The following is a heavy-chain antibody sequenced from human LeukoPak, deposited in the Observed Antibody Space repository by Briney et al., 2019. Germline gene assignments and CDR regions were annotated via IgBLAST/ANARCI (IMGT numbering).Heavy chain of an antibody. CDR2: ISYDGSNK. D-gene: IGHD2-21*01. J-gene: IGHJ6*02. Sequence: PGGSLRLSCAASGFTFSSYAMHWVRQAPAKGLEWVAVISYDGSNKYYADSVKGRFTISRENSKNTLYLQMNSLRAEDTAVYYCARGDTYYGMDVWGQGTTVTVSS. CDR3: ARGDTYYGMDV. V-gene: IGHV3-30-3*01. CDR1: GFTFSSYA.